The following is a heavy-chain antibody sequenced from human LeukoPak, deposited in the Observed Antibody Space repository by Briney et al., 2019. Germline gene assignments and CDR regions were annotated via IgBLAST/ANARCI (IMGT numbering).Heavy chain of an antibody. D-gene: IGHD3-3*01. Sequence: GGSLRLSCAASGFTFSSYTMNWVRQAPGKGLEWVSAISGSGVGTYYADSVKGRFTISRDNSKNTLYLQMNSLRAEDTAVYYCAKDLSGYDFWSGYHGGGYWGQGTLVTVSS. J-gene: IGHJ4*02. CDR2: ISGSGVGT. CDR3: AKDLSGYDFWSGYHGGGY. V-gene: IGHV3-23*01. CDR1: GFTFSSYT.